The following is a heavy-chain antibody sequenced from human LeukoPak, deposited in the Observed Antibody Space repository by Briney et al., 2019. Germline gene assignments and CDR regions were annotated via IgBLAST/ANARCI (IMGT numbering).Heavy chain of an antibody. V-gene: IGHV3-74*01. CDR3: VRGHVAGSDRHWNY. CDR2: VNSDGSEM. CDR1: GFSFSSHW. Sequence: GGPLRLSCAASGFSFSSHWMHWVRQAPGKGLVRVSRVNSDGSEMNYADSVKGRFTISRDDAKNTLYLQMNSLSVEDTAMYYCVRGHVAGSDRHWNYWGQGSLATVSS. D-gene: IGHD6-19*01. J-gene: IGHJ4*02.